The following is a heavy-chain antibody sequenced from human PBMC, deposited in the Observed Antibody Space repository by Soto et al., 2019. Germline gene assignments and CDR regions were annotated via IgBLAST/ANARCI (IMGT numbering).Heavy chain of an antibody. CDR1: GFTFNTYS. Sequence: QVQLEESGGGVVQPGRSLRLSCEASGFTFNTYSMHWVRQPPGKGLEWLAAIWYDGTQKYYADSVKGRFIISRDNSKKTLYLEMNSLRAEDTAVYYCARGRVVGGRNFGYWGPGTLVAVSS. V-gene: IGHV3-33*01. J-gene: IGHJ4*02. D-gene: IGHD1-26*01. CDR3: ARGRVVGGRNFGY. CDR2: IWYDGTQK.